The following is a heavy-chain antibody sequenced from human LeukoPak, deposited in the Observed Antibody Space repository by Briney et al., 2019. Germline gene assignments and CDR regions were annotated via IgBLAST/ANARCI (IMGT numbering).Heavy chain of an antibody. D-gene: IGHD2/OR15-2a*01. Sequence: RASVKVSCKASGYTFTNYAMNWVRQAPGQGLEWMGWINTNTGNPTYAQGFTGRFVFSLDTSVSTAYLQISSLKAEDTAVYYCARDHVKLGSTFHPFDAFDIWGQGTMVTVSS. CDR3: ARDHVKLGSTFHPFDAFDI. CDR2: INTNTGNP. CDR1: GYTFTNYA. V-gene: IGHV7-4-1*02. J-gene: IGHJ3*02.